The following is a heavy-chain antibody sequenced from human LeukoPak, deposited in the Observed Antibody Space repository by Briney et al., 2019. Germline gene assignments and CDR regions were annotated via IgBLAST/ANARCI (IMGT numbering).Heavy chain of an antibody. Sequence: ASVKVSCKVSAYTLTELSMHWVRQAPGKGLEWMGGFDPEDGETIYAQKFQGRVTMTEDTSTDTAYMELSRLRSDDTAVYYCARAPGIAVSSGFDYWGQGTLVTVSS. CDR2: FDPEDGET. J-gene: IGHJ4*02. D-gene: IGHD6-19*01. CDR3: ARAPGIAVSSGFDY. V-gene: IGHV1-24*01. CDR1: AYTLTELS.